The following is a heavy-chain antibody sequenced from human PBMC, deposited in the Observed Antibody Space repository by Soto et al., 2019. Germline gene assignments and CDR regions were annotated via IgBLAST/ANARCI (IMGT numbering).Heavy chain of an antibody. CDR1: GSMFSNHG. J-gene: IGHJ4*02. CDR3: VRGDNWNDEASDY. D-gene: IGHD1-1*01. V-gene: IGHV3-33*01. CDR2: IWSDGNNR. Sequence: PGGSLRLSCAASGSMFSNHGMHWVRQAPGKGLEWVAVIWSDGNNRYYADSVKGRFTISRDNSKNTVYLQMNSLRAEDTAVYYCVRGDNWNDEASDYWGQGT.